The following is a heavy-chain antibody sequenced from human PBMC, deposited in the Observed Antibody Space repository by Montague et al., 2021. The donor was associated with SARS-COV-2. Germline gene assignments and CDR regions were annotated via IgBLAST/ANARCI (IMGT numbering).Heavy chain of an antibody. CDR3: ASSGITLTGLDAFDI. CDR2: TYYRSKWDS. CDR1: GDSVSSKRVA. D-gene: IGHD3-9*01. Sequence: CAISGDSVSSKRVAWEWIRQAPSRHLEWLGRTYYRSKWDSDYAEXXKRRLVITPDTSKNQVSLQLNSVIPEDTAVYFCASSGITLTGLDAFDIWGQGTMVTVSS. J-gene: IGHJ3*02. V-gene: IGHV6-1*01.